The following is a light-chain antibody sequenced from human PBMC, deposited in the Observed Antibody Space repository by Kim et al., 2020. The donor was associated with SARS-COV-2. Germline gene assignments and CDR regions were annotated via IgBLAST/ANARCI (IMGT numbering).Light chain of an antibody. V-gene: IGKV1-12*01. CDR3: QQGKSFPLT. CDR2: GAS. J-gene: IGKJ4*01. Sequence: SASVGDRVTITCRASQGISRSLAWYQQKPGKTPNLLIYGASSLQSGVPSRFSGSGSGTDFTLTITSLQPEDFATYYCQQGKSFPLTIGGGTRVEI. CDR1: QGISRS.